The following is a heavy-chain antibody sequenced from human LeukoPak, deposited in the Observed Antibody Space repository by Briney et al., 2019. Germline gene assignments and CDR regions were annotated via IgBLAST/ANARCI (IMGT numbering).Heavy chain of an antibody. D-gene: IGHD3-10*01. CDR1: GGSISGYF. J-gene: IGHJ5*02. Sequence: SETLSLTCTVPGGSISGYFWSWIRQPAGKGLEWIGRVYASGSTNYNPSLRSRVTMSVDTSENQFSLSLTSVTAADTAVYFCARHFGHSDWFDPWGQGTLVTVSS. V-gene: IGHV4-4*07. CDR3: ARHFGHSDWFDP. CDR2: VYASGST.